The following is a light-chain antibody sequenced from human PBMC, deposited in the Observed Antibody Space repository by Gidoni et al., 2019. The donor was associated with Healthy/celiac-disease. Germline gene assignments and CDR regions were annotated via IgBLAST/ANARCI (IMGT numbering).Light chain of an antibody. CDR3: AAWDDSLNGPV. V-gene: IGLV1-44*01. CDR1: SSNIGSNT. J-gene: IGLJ3*02. CDR2: SNN. Sequence: QSVLTQPPPASGTPGQRVTISCSGSSSNIGSNTVNWYQQLPGTAPNLLIYSNNQRPSGVPDRFSGSKSGTSASLAISGLQSEDEADYYCAAWDDSLNGPVFGGGTKLTVL.